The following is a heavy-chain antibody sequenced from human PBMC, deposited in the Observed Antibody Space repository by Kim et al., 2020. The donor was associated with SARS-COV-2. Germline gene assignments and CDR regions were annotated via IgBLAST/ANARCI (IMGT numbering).Heavy chain of an antibody. CDR1: GFTFSSYA. CDR2: ISSNVGST. J-gene: IGHJ4*02. CDR3: VKDRRHYGDYGKGYFDY. V-gene: IGHV3-64D*06. D-gene: IGHD4-17*01. Sequence: GGSLRLSCSASGFTFSSYAMHWVRQAPGKGLEYVSAISSNVGSTYYADSVKGRFTISRDNSKNTLYLQMSSLRAEDTAVYYCVKDRRHYGDYGKGYFDYWGQGTLVTVSS.